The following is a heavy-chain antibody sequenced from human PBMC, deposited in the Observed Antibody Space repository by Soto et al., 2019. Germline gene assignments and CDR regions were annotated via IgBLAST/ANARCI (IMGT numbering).Heavy chain of an antibody. D-gene: IGHD4-17*01. Sequence: GESLKSSCQGSGYSFTSYWIGWVRQMPGNGLEWMGILYPGDSDTRYSPSFQGKVTIPAEKSISTAYLQWSSLKASDTAMYYCARFKSNYGAVYYYGMHXWGQGSTVPVS. V-gene: IGHV5-51*01. CDR1: GYSFTSYW. CDR3: ARFKSNYGAVYYYGMHX. J-gene: IGHJ6*02. CDR2: LYPGDSDT.